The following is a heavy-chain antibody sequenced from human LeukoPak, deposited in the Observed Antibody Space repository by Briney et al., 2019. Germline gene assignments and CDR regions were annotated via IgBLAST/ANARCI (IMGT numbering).Heavy chain of an antibody. CDR3: AKDQEDYYDSSGYYRHGMDV. CDR2: ISGSGGST. Sequence: GGSLRLSCAASGFTFSSYAMSWVRQAPGKGLEWVSAISGSGGSTYYADSVKGRFTISRDNSKNTLYLQMNSLRAEDTAVYYCAKDQEDYYDSSGYYRHGMDVWGQGTTVTVSS. CDR1: GFTFSSYA. D-gene: IGHD3-22*01. V-gene: IGHV3-23*01. J-gene: IGHJ6*02.